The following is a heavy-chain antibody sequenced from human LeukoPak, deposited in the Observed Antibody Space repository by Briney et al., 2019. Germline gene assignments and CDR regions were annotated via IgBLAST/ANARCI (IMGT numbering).Heavy chain of an antibody. CDR2: INHSGST. CDR3: ARVGSLSLRDGHNLDY. V-gene: IGHV4-34*01. J-gene: IGHJ4*02. D-gene: IGHD5-24*01. Sequence: SETLSLTCAVYGGSFSGYYWSWIRQPPGKGLEWIGEINHSGSTNYNPSLKSRVTISVDKSKNQFSLKLSSVTAADTAVYYCARVGSLSLRDGHNLDYWGQGTLVTVSS. CDR1: GGSFSGYY.